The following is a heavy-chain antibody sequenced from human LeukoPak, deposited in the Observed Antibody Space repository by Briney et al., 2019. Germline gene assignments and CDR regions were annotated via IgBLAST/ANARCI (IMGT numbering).Heavy chain of an antibody. D-gene: IGHD3-22*01. V-gene: IGHV4-34*01. Sequence: PSETLSLTCTVSGGSISSYYWSWIRQPPGKGLEWIGEINHSGSTNYNPSLKSRVTISVDTSKNQFSLKLSSVTAADTAVYYCARALVYYYDSSGQFDYWGQGTLVTVSS. CDR1: GGSISSYY. CDR3: ARALVYYYDSSGQFDY. CDR2: INHSGST. J-gene: IGHJ4*02.